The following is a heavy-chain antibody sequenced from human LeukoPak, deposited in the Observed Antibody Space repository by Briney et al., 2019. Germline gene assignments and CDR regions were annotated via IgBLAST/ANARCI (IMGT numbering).Heavy chain of an antibody. CDR2: IYYSGST. Sequence: SQTLSLTCTVSGGSLSSGGYYWSWIRQHPGKGLEWIGYIYYSGSTYYNPSFKSRVTISVDTSKNQSSLKLSSVTAADTAVYYCARVGSEWLSDGFDYWGQGTLVTVSS. D-gene: IGHD3-3*01. J-gene: IGHJ4*02. CDR1: GGSLSSGGYY. CDR3: ARVGSEWLSDGFDY. V-gene: IGHV4-31*03.